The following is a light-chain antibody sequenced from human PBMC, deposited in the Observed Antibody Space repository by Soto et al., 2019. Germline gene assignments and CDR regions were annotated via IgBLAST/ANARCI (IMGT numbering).Light chain of an antibody. CDR1: QSVSSNY. CDR3: QQYGSSRWT. J-gene: IGKJ1*01. CDR2: GAS. Sequence: EIGLTQSPGTLSLSPGERATLSCRASQSVSSNYLAWYQQKPGQAPSLLIYGASSRATGIPDRFSGSGSGTDFTLTISRLEPEDFAVYYCQQYGSSRWTFGQGTKVEIK. V-gene: IGKV3-20*01.